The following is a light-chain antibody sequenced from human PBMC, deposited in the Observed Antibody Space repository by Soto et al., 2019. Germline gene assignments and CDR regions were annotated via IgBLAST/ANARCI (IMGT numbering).Light chain of an antibody. J-gene: IGKJ5*01. V-gene: IGKV3-15*01. Sequence: EIVFTQSPGTLPLSPGERATLSCRASQSVSSSYLAWYQQKPGQAPRLLIYGASTRATGIPARFSGSGSGTEFTLTISSLQSEDFAVYYCQQFHNWPPITFGQGTRLEIK. CDR3: QQFHNWPPIT. CDR1: QSVSSSY. CDR2: GAS.